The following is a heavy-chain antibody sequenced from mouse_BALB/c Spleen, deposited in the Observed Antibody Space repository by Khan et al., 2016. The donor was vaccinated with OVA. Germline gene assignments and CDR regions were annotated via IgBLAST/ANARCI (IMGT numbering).Heavy chain of an antibody. CDR1: GYTFTNYV. D-gene: IGHD4-1*01. J-gene: IGHJ3*01. CDR2: QTPNKEKP. CDR3: AREASNWDFSFAY. Sequence: VQLKQSGPELVKPGASVKMSCKASGYTFTNYVIHWVMQKPGQGLEWLANQTPNKEKPRTTATFKGPTTLTSDQSSSTAYMELSSLTSEDSAVYYCAREASNWDFSFAYWGQGTLVTVSA. V-gene: IGHV1S136*01.